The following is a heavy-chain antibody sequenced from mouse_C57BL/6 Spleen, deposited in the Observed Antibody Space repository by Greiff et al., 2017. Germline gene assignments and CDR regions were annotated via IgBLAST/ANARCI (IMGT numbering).Heavy chain of an antibody. CDR3: AGKGVWTHYYAMDY. CDR2: IYWEDDK. CDR1: GFSLSTSGMG. J-gene: IGHJ4*01. Sequence: QVTLKVSGPGILQSSQTLSLTCSFSGFSLSTSGMGVSWIRQPSGKGLEWLAQIYWEDDKCSNPFLKSRPTLSKATSRNQVFLKITSVHTADTSTDYCAGKGVWTHYYAMDYWGQGTSVTVSS. V-gene: IGHV8-12*01.